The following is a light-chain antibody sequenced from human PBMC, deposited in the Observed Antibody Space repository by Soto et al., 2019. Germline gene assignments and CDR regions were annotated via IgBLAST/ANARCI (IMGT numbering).Light chain of an antibody. CDR3: SSWDGTRKGPV. CDR2: FNN. CDR1: TSNIGSHA. Sequence: QSVLTQPPSVSEAPSQTVTISCSGNTSNIGSHAVEWHQHFPGKSPNLLIYFNNLWASGVSDRFSGSKSGASASLAISGLRSEDEAVYFCSSWDGTRKGPVFGGGTKLTVL. V-gene: IGLV1-36*01. J-gene: IGLJ2*01.